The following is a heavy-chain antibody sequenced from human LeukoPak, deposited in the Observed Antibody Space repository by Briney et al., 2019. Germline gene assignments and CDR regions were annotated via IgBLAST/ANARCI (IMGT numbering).Heavy chain of an antibody. CDR3: ARHYGP. Sequence: SETLSLTCAVYGGSFSGYYWSWIRQPPGKGLEWIGEINHSGNTNYNPSLKTRVTLSVVTSKNQCSLKLKTVTAADTAVYYCARHYGPWGQGTLVTVSS. D-gene: IGHD3-16*01. V-gene: IGHV4-34*01. CDR2: INHSGNT. CDR1: GGSFSGYY. J-gene: IGHJ5*02.